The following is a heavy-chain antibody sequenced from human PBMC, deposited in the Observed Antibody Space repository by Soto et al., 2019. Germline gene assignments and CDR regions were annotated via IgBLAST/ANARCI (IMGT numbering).Heavy chain of an antibody. CDR3: AKDRYDSGPVYFDY. Sequence: GGSLRLSCAASGFTFSSYGMHWVRQAPGKGLEWVAVISYDGSNKYYADSVKGRFTISRDNSKNTLYLQMNSLRAEDTAVYYCAKDRYDSGPVYFDYWGQGTLVTVS. CDR1: GFTFSSYG. V-gene: IGHV3-30*18. CDR2: ISYDGSNK. D-gene: IGHD3-22*01. J-gene: IGHJ4*02.